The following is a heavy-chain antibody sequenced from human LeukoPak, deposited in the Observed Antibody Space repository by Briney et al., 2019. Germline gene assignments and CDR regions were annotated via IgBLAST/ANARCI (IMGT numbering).Heavy chain of an antibody. J-gene: IGHJ4*02. V-gene: IGHV3-23*01. D-gene: IGHD1-26*01. Sequence: GGSLRLSCAASGFTFSSYAMSWVRQAPGKGLEWVSAISGSGGSTYYADSVKGRFTISRDNSKNTLYLQMNSLRAEDTAVYYCANSRVHNGKFNDYWGQGTLVTVSS. CDR1: GFTFSSYA. CDR3: ANSRVHNGKFNDY. CDR2: ISGSGGST.